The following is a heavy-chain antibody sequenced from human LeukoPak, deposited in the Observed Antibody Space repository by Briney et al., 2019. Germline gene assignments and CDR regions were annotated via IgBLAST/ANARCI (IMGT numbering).Heavy chain of an antibody. CDR2: IRGSGDGK. CDR3: GKDPNGNYVGAFSFQR. CDR1: GFTFSSYW. D-gene: IGHD4-17*01. Sequence: PGGSLRLSCVASGFTFSSYWMHWVRQAPGKGLEWVSAIRGSGDGKYYADSVKGRFTISRDNSKNMLYLQMNSLRDDDTAVYYCGKDPNGNYVGAFSFQRWGQGTLVTVSS. V-gene: IGHV3-23*01. J-gene: IGHJ1*01.